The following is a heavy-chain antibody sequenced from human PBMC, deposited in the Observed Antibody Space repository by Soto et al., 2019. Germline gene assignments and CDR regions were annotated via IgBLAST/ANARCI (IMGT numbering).Heavy chain of an antibody. Sequence: SVKVSCKASGGTFSSYAISWVRQAPGQGLEWMGGIIPIFGTANYAQKFQGRVTITADESTSTAYMELSSLRSEDTAVYYCARRGTAMAPFDYWGQGTLVTVSS. V-gene: IGHV1-69*13. CDR1: GGTFSSYA. CDR3: ARRGTAMAPFDY. D-gene: IGHD5-18*01. J-gene: IGHJ4*02. CDR2: IIPIFGTA.